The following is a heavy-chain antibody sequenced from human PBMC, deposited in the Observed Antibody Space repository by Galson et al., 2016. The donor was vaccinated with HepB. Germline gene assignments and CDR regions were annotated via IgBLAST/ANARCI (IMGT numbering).Heavy chain of an antibody. D-gene: IGHD2-2*01. J-gene: IGHJ4*02. CDR2: ISFDGSNQ. V-gene: IGHV3-30*03. CDR1: GFTFCASG. CDR3: ARDSYCTRTICYPYYFDF. Sequence: SLRLSCAASGFTFCASGMHWVRQAPGKGPEWLAVISFDGSNQFYADSVKGRFTISRDNSNNTLHLQMHSLRVEDTALYYCARDSYCTRTICYPYYFDFWGQGTLVAVSS.